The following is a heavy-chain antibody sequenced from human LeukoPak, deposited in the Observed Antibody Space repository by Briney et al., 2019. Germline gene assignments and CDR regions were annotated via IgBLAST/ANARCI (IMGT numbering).Heavy chain of an antibody. CDR1: GLTFTNHG. J-gene: IGHJ4*02. V-gene: IGHV3-30*02. D-gene: IGHD4-23*01. Sequence: GGSLRLSCVTFGLTFTNHGFHWLRQAADKGLEWVAFVRNDGFDTYHSNSVKGRFSISRDDSKNTVYLQMNSLRAEDTALYYCARDRGKDYFGDWGQGTQVTVSS. CDR3: ARDRGKDYFGD. CDR2: VRNDGFDT.